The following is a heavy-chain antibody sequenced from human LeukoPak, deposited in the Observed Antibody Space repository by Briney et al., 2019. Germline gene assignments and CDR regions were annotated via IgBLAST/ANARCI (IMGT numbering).Heavy chain of an antibody. J-gene: IGHJ4*02. CDR3: ARQRSYDYVWGRPYYFDY. V-gene: IGHV4-39*01. D-gene: IGHD3-16*01. CDR1: GGSISSSSYY. Sequence: SETLSLTCTVSGGSISSSSYYWGWIRQPPGKGLEWIGSIYYSGSTYYNPSLKSRVTISVDTSKNQFSLKLSSVTAADTAVYYCARQRSYDYVWGRPYYFDYWGQGTLVTVSS. CDR2: IYYSGST.